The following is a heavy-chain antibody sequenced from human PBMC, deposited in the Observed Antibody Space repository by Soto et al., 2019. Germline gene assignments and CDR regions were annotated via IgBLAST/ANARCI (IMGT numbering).Heavy chain of an antibody. CDR1: GLSLNNYA. V-gene: IGHV3-23*01. D-gene: IGHD2-21*01. CDR2: IDVLDGA. Sequence: EVQILESGGDLVQPGGSLRLSCVVSGLSLNNYAIAWVRHAPGKGLEFVSTIDVLDGAWYSDSVRGRLAISRDVSRNTVYLQMSSLRFEATAIYFCSDWRAGCPVNLDHWGPGTRVTVSS. CDR3: SDWRAGCPVNLDH. J-gene: IGHJ4*02.